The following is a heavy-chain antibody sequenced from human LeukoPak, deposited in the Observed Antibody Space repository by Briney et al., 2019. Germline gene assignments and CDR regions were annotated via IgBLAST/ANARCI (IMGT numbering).Heavy chain of an antibody. Sequence: SETLSLTCAVYGGSFSGYYWSWIRQPPGKGLEWIGEINHSGSTNYNPSLKSRVTISVDTSKNQFSLKLSPVTAADTAVYYCARVWGGGIFCSGGSCYVDYWGQGTLVTVSS. CDR2: INHSGST. D-gene: IGHD2-15*01. J-gene: IGHJ4*02. CDR3: ARVWGGGIFCSGGSCYVDY. V-gene: IGHV4-34*09. CDR1: GGSFSGYY.